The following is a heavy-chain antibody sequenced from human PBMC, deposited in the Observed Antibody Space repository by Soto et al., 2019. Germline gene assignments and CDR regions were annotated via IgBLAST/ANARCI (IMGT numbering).Heavy chain of an antibody. Sequence: QVQLRETGLGLLKPSQTLSLTCTVSGGSISSAGYYWSWSRQRPGKGLKWIGNIYYTGSTYDNPSPTSRATITVDTSNNKVSRTLSSVTVAGTDVYYCASAYSKYFEYCGEGGLVTVS. V-gene: IGHV4-31*03. CDR2: IYYTGST. CDR1: GGSISSAGYY. CDR3: ASAYSKYFEY. D-gene: IGHD4-4*01. J-gene: IGHJ4*02.